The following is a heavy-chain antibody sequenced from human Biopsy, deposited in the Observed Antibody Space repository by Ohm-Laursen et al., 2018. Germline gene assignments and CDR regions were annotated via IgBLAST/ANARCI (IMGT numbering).Heavy chain of an antibody. CDR2: INQSGRT. D-gene: IGHD2-15*01. V-gene: IGHV4-34*08. CDR3: GNEVHGRDY. Sequence: SETLSLTCAVYGKTFSDYYWSWIRQPPGKGLEWIGQINQSGRTNYNPPLKSRVNISADKSNNQFSLKLTSVTSADTAVYFCGNEVHGRDYWGLGALVTVSS. J-gene: IGHJ4*02. CDR1: GKTFSDYY.